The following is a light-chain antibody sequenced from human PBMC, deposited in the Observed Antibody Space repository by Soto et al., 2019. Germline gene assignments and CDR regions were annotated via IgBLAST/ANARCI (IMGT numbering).Light chain of an antibody. CDR2: AAS. CDR1: QSISSY. Sequence: DFPMTQSPSSLSASVGDRVTITCRASQSISSYLNWYQQKPGKAPKLLIYAASSLQSGVPSRFSGSGSGTDFTLTISSLQPEDFATYYGQQSYSTPITFGQGTRLEIK. V-gene: IGKV1-39*01. J-gene: IGKJ5*01. CDR3: QQSYSTPIT.